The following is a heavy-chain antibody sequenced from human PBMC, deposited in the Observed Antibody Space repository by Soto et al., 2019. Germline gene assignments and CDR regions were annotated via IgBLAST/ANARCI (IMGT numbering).Heavy chain of an antibody. J-gene: IGHJ4*02. V-gene: IGHV6-1*01. CDR2: TYYRFRWNN. D-gene: IGHD3-3*01. Sequence: PSQTLSLTCAISGDSVSSNSATLNWIRQSPSRGLEWLGRTYYRFRWNNDYAVSVKSRITINPDTSQNQLSLQLNSVTPEDTAVYYCARGFWSGSRYHFDYWCQGTLVTVPS. CDR1: GDSVSSNSAT. CDR3: ARGFWSGSRYHFDY.